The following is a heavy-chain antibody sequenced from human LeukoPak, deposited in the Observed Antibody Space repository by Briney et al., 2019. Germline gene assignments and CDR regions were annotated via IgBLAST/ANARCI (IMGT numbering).Heavy chain of an antibody. Sequence: ASVKVSCKASGYTFTSYGISWVRQAPGQGLEWMGWISAYNGNTNYAQKLQGRVTMTTDTSTSTAYMELRSLRSDDTAVYYRARDSRDGDYASFDYWGQGTLVTVSS. J-gene: IGHJ4*02. CDR3: ARDSRDGDYASFDY. D-gene: IGHD4-17*01. CDR2: ISAYNGNT. CDR1: GYTFTSYG. V-gene: IGHV1-18*01.